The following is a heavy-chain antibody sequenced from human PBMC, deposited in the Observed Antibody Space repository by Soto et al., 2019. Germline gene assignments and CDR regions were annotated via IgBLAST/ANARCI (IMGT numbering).Heavy chain of an antibody. CDR2: IIPISETT. CDR3: ARSQGSSTSLEIYYYYYYGMDV. CDR1: GGTFSSYA. D-gene: IGHD2-2*01. Sequence: QVQLVQSGAEVKKPGSSVKVSCKASGGTFSSYAISWVRQAPGQGLEWMGGIIPISETTNYGQKFQGRVTITADESKSTAYMELSSLRSEDMAVYYCARSQGSSTSLEIYYYYYYGMDVWGQGTTVTVSS. V-gene: IGHV1-69*01. J-gene: IGHJ6*02.